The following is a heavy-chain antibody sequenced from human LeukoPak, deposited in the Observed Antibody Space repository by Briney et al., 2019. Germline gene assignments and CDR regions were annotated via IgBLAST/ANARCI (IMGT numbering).Heavy chain of an antibody. Sequence: SQTLSLTCTVSGDSIYSGNYYWSWIRQPAGKGLEWIGRIYSSGTTIYNPSLKSRVTISVDTSKNQFSLKLSSVTAADTAVYYCARAVRRVGGAFDIWGQGTMVTVSS. CDR3: ARAVRRVGGAFDI. CDR2: IYSSGTT. V-gene: IGHV4-61*02. CDR1: GDSIYSGNYY. J-gene: IGHJ3*02.